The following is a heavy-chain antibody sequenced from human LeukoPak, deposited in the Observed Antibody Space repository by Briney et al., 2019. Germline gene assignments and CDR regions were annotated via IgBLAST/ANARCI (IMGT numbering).Heavy chain of an antibody. D-gene: IGHD3-10*01. J-gene: IGHJ4*02. CDR1: GGSVSSGTYY. CDR3: ARRGGLGRSFDY. Sequence: PSETLSLTCTVSGGSVSSGTYYWSWIRQPPGKGLEWIGYIYYTGSTNYNPSLKSRLTISVDTSKNQFSLKLSSVTAADTAVYYCARRGGLGRSFDYWGQGTLVTVSS. CDR2: IYYTGST. V-gene: IGHV4-61*01.